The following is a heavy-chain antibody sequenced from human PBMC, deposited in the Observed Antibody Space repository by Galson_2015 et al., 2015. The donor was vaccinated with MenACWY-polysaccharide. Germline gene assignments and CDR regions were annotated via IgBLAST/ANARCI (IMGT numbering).Heavy chain of an antibody. CDR1: GSTFSRCW. V-gene: IGHV3-7*05. D-gene: IGHD4-11*01. J-gene: IGHJ4*02. CDR2: IKQDGSEK. CDR3: ARGRDDYSRIFDY. Sequence: SLRLSCAASGSTFSRCWMSWVRQAPGKGLEWVANIKQDGSEKYYVDSVKGRFTISRDNAKNSLYLQMNSLRAEDTAVYYCARGRDDYSRIFDYWGQGTLVTVSS.